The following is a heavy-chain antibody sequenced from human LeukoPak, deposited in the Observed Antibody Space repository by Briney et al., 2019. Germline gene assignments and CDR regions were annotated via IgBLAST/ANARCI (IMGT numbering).Heavy chain of an antibody. CDR1: GFTFSSYA. V-gene: IGHV3-33*01. D-gene: IGHD6-19*01. Sequence: GGSLRLSCVASGFTFSSYAIHWVRQAPGKGLEWVAVIWYDGSNKYYADSVKGRFTISRDHSKNTLYLQMKSLRAEDTAVYYCARELEIAVAGTLGYWGQGTLVTVSS. J-gene: IGHJ4*02. CDR2: IWYDGSNK. CDR3: ARELEIAVAGTLGY.